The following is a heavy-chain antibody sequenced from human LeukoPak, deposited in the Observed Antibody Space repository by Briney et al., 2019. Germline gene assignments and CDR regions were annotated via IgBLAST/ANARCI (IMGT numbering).Heavy chain of an antibody. J-gene: IGHJ4*02. Sequence: TPGESLKISCRCSGSIFTTYWIGWVRQLPGKGLEWMGIIYPGDSDTRYSPSFQGQITISADKSISTAYLQWSSLKPSDTAIYYCARGRSESQRGLFDYWGQGTLVTVSS. CDR2: IYPGDSDT. V-gene: IGHV5-51*01. CDR1: GSIFTTYW. D-gene: IGHD3-3*01. CDR3: ARGRSESQRGLFDY.